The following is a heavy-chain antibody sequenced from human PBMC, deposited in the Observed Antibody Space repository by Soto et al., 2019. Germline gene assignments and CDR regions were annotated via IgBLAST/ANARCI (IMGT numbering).Heavy chain of an antibody. D-gene: IGHD5-18*01. CDR1: GGSISSYY. CDR3: ARDKGYSYGPHADGMDV. Sequence: SETLSLTCTVSGGSISSYYWSWIRQPPGKGLEWIGYIYYSGSTNYNPSLKSRVTISVDTSKNQFSLKLSSVTAADTAVYYCARDKGYSYGPHADGMDVWGQGTTVTVSS. V-gene: IGHV4-59*01. CDR2: IYYSGST. J-gene: IGHJ6*02.